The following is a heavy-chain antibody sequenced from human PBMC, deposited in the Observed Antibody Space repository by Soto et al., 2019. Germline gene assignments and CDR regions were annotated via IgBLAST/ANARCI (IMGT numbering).Heavy chain of an antibody. CDR1: GFTSSSFA. Sequence: QVQLVESGGGVVQPGTSLRLSCAASGFTSSSFAIHWVRQAPGKGLEWLAVISSDGNNQYYADSVKGRFTISRDNSKKTLYLQVNSLGAEGTDVYFCATERGVLDAFDLWGQGKMVTVS. V-gene: IGHV3-30*03. D-gene: IGHD3-10*01. J-gene: IGHJ3*01. CDR2: ISSDGNNQ. CDR3: ATERGVLDAFDL.